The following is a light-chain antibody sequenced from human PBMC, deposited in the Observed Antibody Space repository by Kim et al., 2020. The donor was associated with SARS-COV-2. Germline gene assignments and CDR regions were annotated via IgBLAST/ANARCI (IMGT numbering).Light chain of an antibody. V-gene: IGLV2-23*02. CDR2: EVN. J-gene: IGLJ1*01. Sequence: GQTITISCSGTNSYVGSLNLVSWYQQHPGNAPKVLIFEVNKRPLGVSDRFSGSNSGNTASLTISGLQAEDEADYYCCSFPGSRTYVSGTGTQLTVL. CDR1: NSYVGSLNL. CDR3: CSFPGSRTYV.